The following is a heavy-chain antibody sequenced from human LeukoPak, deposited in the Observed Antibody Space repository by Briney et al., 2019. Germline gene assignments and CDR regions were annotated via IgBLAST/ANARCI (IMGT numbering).Heavy chain of an antibody. CDR2: ISAYNGNT. J-gene: IGHJ4*02. CDR3: ARPGRGGGGCYSAY. V-gene: IGHV1-18*01. D-gene: IGHD2-15*01. Sequence: ASVKVSCKPCRCSFPRCGITEVEQAPGQGLEWMGWISAYNGNTNCAQKLQGRVTMTTDTSTSTAYMELGSLKSDDTAVYYCARPGRGGGGCYSAYWGQGTLVTVSS. CDR1: RCSFPRCG.